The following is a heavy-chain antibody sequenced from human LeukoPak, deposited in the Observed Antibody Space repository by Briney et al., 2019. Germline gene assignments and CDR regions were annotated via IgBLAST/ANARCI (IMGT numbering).Heavy chain of an antibody. CDR2: TYYRSKWYN. CDR3: ARGGIVTTVVGRNWYFDL. CDR1: GDSVSSNSAA. Sequence: SQTLSLTCGISGDSVSSNSAAWNWIRQSPSRGLEWLGRTYYRSKWYNDYAVSVKSRIIINPDTSKNQFSLQLNSVTPEDTAVYYCARGGIVTTVVGRNWYFDLWGRGTLVTVSS. V-gene: IGHV6-1*01. J-gene: IGHJ2*01. D-gene: IGHD4-17*01.